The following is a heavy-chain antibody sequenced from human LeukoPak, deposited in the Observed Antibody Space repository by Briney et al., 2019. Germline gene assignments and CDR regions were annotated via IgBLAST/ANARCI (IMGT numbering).Heavy chain of an antibody. CDR1: GGSISSYY. V-gene: IGHV4-59*10. J-gene: IGHJ3*02. Sequence: SETLSLTCAVYGGSISSYYWSWIRQPAGKGLEWIGRIYISGSTNYNPSLKSRVTMSVDTSKNQFSLKLSSVTAADTAVYYCARGGYPDAFDIWGQGTMVTVSS. CDR3: ARGGYPDAFDI. D-gene: IGHD1-1*01. CDR2: IYISGST.